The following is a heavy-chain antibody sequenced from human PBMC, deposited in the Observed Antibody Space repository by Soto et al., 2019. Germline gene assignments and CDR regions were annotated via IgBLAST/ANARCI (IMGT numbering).Heavy chain of an antibody. CDR1: AVTFSSYA. CDR2: ISGSGGST. CDR3: AKATEWYYDSSGHVDD. V-gene: IGHV3-23*01. D-gene: IGHD3-22*01. J-gene: IGHJ4*02. Sequence: GGPMSLSCPASAVTFSSYAMSWFRQAPGEGLEWVSAISGSGGSTYYADSVKGRFTISRDNSKNTLYLQMNSLRAEDTAVYYCAKATEWYYDSSGHVDDWGQGTLVT.